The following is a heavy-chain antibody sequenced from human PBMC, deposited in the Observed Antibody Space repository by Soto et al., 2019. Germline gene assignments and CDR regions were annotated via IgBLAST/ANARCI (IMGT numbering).Heavy chain of an antibody. J-gene: IGHJ4*02. V-gene: IGHV6-1*01. Sequence: PSQTLSLTCAISGDSVSSNSAAWSWIRQSPSRGLEWLGRTYYRSKWYNDYAVSVKSRITISPDTSKNQFSLHLNSVTPEDTAVYYCARGSYDSTWYWGQGTLVTVSS. CDR2: TYYRSKWYN. CDR1: GDSVSSNSAA. CDR3: ARGSYDSTWY. D-gene: IGHD3-10*01.